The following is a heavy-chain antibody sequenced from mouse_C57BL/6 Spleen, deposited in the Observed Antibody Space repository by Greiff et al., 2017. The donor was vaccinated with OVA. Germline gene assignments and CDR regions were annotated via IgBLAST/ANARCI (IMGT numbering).Heavy chain of an antibody. CDR2: IYPGGGYT. CDR1: GYTFTNYW. J-gene: IGHJ2*01. V-gene: IGHV1-63*01. CDR3: ARDTGSSLDY. Sequence: VQLQQSGAELVRPGTSVKMSCKASGYTFTNYWIGWAKQRPGHGLEWIGDIYPGGGYTNYNEKFKGKATPTADKSSSTAYMQFSSLTSEDSAIYYCARDTGSSLDYWGQGTTLTVSS. D-gene: IGHD1-1*01.